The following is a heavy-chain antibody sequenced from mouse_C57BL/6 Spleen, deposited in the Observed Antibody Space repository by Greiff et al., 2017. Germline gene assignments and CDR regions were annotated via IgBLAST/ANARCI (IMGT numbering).Heavy chain of an antibody. Sequence: LMESGAELARPGASVKLSCKASGYTFTSYGISWVKQRTGQGLEWIGEIYPRSGNTYYNEKFKGKATLTADKSSSTAYMELRSLTSEDSAVYFCARRETGTIDYWGQGTTLTVSS. CDR3: ARRETGTIDY. CDR1: GYTFTSYG. D-gene: IGHD4-1*01. J-gene: IGHJ2*01. V-gene: IGHV1-81*01. CDR2: IYPRSGNT.